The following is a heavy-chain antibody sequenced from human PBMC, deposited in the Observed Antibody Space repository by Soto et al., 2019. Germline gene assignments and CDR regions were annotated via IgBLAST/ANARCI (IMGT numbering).Heavy chain of an antibody. V-gene: IGHV4-39*01. D-gene: IGHD3-16*01. CDR1: GGSLSSSTFY. CDR3: AAGGVPNVGWFDP. CDR2: IYYSRNT. Sequence: LALTCTVSGGSLSSSTFYWGWIRQPPGKGLEWVGTIYYSRNTYYNPSLKSRVTISVDTSKNQLSQKLNSVTAADTAVYYCAAGGVPNVGWFDPWGQGTLVTVSS. J-gene: IGHJ5*02.